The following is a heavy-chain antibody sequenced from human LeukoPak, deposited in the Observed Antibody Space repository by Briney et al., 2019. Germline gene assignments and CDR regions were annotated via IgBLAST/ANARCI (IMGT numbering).Heavy chain of an antibody. Sequence: GGSVRVSCAASGYTFTSYGISWVRQTPGQGLERRGWISAYNGDTNYAQNLQGRVTITTDTSTSTAYMKQRSLRSEDTAVYYCARVGWGLLFSDYWGQGTLVTVSS. D-gene: IGHD1-26*01. CDR2: ISAYNGDT. J-gene: IGHJ4*02. V-gene: IGHV1-18*01. CDR1: GYTFTSYG. CDR3: ARVGWGLLFSDY.